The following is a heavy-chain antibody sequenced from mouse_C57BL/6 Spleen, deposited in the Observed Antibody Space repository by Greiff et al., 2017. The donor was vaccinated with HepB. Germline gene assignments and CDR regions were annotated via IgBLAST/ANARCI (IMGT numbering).Heavy chain of an antibody. Sequence: QVQLQQPGAELVKPGASVKLSCKASGYTFTSYWMQWVKQRPGQGLEWIGEIDPSDSYTNYNQKFKGKATLTVDTSSSTAYMQLSSLTSEDSAVYYCARSGYSNYGAMDYWGQGTSVTVSS. CDR3: ARSGYSNYGAMDY. D-gene: IGHD2-5*01. CDR2: IDPSDSYT. J-gene: IGHJ4*01. CDR1: GYTFTSYW. V-gene: IGHV1-50*01.